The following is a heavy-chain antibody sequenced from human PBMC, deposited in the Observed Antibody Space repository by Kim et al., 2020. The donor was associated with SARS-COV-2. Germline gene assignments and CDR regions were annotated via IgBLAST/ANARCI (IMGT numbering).Heavy chain of an antibody. J-gene: IGHJ4*01. V-gene: IGHV1-69*04. Sequence: SVKVSCKASGGTFSSYAISWVRQAPVQGLEWMGRIIPILGIANYAQKFQGRVTITADKSTSTAYMELSILRSEDTAVYYCTRSVAAAALLFDYWGQGTLVTISA. D-gene: IGHD6-13*01. CDR3: TRSVAAAALLFDY. CDR1: GGTFSSYA. CDR2: IIPILGIA.